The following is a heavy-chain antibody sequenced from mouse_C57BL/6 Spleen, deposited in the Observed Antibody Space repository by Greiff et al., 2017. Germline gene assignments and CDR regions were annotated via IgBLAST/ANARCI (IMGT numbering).Heavy chain of an antibody. CDR1: GYAFSSSW. Sequence: QVQLQQSGPELVKPGASVKISCKASGYAFSSSWMNWVKQRPGKGLEWIGRIYPGDGDTNYNGKFKGKATLTADKSSSAAYMQLSSLTSEDSAVYFCARSRLYYFDYWGQGTTLTVSS. CDR3: ARSRLYYFDY. V-gene: IGHV1-82*01. J-gene: IGHJ2*01. CDR2: IYPGDGDT.